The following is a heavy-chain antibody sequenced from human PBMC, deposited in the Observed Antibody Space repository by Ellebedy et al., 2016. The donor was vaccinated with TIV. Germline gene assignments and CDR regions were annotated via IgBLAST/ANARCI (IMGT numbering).Heavy chain of an antibody. Sequence: PGGSLRLSCAASGFTFSSYWMHRVRQAPGKGLVWVSRINSDGSSTSYADSVKGRFTISRDNAKNTLYLQMNSLRVEDTAVYYCASRGVAVQGADYWGQGTLVTVSS. D-gene: IGHD3-10*01. CDR2: INSDGSST. V-gene: IGHV3-74*01. CDR1: GFTFSSYW. CDR3: ASRGVAVQGADY. J-gene: IGHJ4*02.